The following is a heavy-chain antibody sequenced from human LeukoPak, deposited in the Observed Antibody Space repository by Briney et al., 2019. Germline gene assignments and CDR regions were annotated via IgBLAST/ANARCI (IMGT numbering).Heavy chain of an antibody. CDR2: IKSKPNGETL. CDR3: XXXXXXLGXTPAD. V-gene: IGHV3-15*07. J-gene: IGHJ4*02. D-gene: IGHD2-8*02. CDR1: GFIFSNAW. Sequence: PGGSLRLSCAASGFIFSNAWMNWVRQAPGKGLEWVGRIKSKPNGETLDYAAPVKGRFTISRDDSKNMLYLQMNSLRIEDTAVYYXXXXXXXLGXTPADWGQGALVIVSS.